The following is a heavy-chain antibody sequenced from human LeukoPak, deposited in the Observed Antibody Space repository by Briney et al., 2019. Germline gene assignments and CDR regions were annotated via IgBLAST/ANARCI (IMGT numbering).Heavy chain of an antibody. V-gene: IGHV3-21*01. J-gene: IGHJ6*02. CDR1: GFTFSSYA. CDR3: ARARAETYSYGMDV. CDR2: ISSGSEYR. Sequence: PGGSLRLSCAASGFTFSSYAMNWVRQAPGKGLEWVSCISSGSEYRFYADSVKGRFTISRDNAKNSLYLQMNSLRAEDTAVYYCARARAETYSYGMDVWGQGTTVTVSS.